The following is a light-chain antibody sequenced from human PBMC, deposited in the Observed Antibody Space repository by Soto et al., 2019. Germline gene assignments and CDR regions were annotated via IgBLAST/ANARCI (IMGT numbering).Light chain of an antibody. J-gene: IGKJ5*01. Sequence: EIVLTQSPGTLSLSPGDRATLSCRASQSLGSSYLAWYQQKPGQAPRLLIYGAFNRATGIPDRFSGSGSGTDFTLTISRLEPEDFAVYYCQQYGSSPITFGQGTRLEI. V-gene: IGKV3-20*01. CDR1: QSLGSSY. CDR3: QQYGSSPIT. CDR2: GAF.